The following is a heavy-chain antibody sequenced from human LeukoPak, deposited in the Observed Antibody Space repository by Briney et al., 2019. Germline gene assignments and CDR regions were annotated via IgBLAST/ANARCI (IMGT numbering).Heavy chain of an antibody. J-gene: IGHJ4*02. CDR2: IIPIFGTA. D-gene: IGHD3-3*01. CDR3: ARGHKTPPDFWSGYYRDY. CDR1: GGTFSSYA. V-gene: IGHV1-69*05. Sequence: ASVKVSCKASGGTFSSYAISWVRQAPGQGLEWMGGIIPIFGTANYAQKFQGRVTITTDESTSTAYMELSSLRSEDTAVYYCARGHKTPPDFWSGYYRDYWGQGTLVTVSS.